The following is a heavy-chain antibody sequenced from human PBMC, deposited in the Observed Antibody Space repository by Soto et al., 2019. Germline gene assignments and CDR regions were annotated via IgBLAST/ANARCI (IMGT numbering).Heavy chain of an antibody. V-gene: IGHV1-3*01. CDR1: GYTFTSYG. CDR3: VRRHVSATGIDWFDL. J-gene: IGHJ5*02. Sequence: ASVKVSCKASGYTFTSYGIHWVRQAPGQRLEWMGWINAANGDTKYSPKFQGRVTITRDTSASTAYMELSSLRSDDTAVYYCVRRHVSATGIDWFDLWGQGTLVTVSS. D-gene: IGHD6-13*01. CDR2: INAANGDT.